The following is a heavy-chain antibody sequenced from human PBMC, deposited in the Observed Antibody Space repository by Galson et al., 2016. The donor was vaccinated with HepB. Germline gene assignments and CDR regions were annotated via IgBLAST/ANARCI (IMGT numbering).Heavy chain of an antibody. CDR3: ARLMAIGAFDY. CDR2: IFYTGTT. D-gene: IGHD5-24*01. J-gene: IGHJ4*02. CDR1: GGSISTNNHY. Sequence: SETLSLTCTVSGGSISTNNHYWVWVRQPPGKGLEWVGTIFYTGTTYYSPSLKLRVNVSVDTSRNQFSLKLTSVTAADTAVYFCARLMAIGAFDYWGQGILVTVSS. V-gene: IGHV4-39*01.